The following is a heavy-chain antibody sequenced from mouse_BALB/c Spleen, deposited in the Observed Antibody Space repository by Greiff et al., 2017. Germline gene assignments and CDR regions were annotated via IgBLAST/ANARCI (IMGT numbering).Heavy chain of an antibody. V-gene: IGHV3-2*02. J-gene: IGHJ2*01. CDR1: GYSITSDYA. D-gene: IGHD2-14*01. CDR2: ISYSGST. CDR3: ASYYRYFDY. Sequence: DVKLVESGPGLVKPSQSLSLTCTVTGYSITSDYAWNWIRQFPGNKLEWMGYISYSGSTSYNPSLKSRISITRDTSKNQFFLQLNSVTTEDTATYYCASYYRYFDYWGQGTTLTVSS.